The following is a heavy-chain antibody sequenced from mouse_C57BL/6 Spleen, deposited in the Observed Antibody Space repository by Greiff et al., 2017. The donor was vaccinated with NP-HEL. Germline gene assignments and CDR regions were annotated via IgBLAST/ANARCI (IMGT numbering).Heavy chain of an antibody. V-gene: IGHV5-6*01. CDR2: ISSGGSYT. J-gene: IGHJ4*01. CDR1: GFTFSSYG. Sequence: VQLKGSGGDLVKPGGSLKLSCAASGFTFSSYGMSWVRQTPDKRLEWVATISSGGSYTYYPDSVKGRFTISRDNAKNTLYLQMSSLKSEDTAMYYCARQGYDGYAMDYWGQGTSVTVSS. D-gene: IGHD2-2*01. CDR3: ARQGYDGYAMDY.